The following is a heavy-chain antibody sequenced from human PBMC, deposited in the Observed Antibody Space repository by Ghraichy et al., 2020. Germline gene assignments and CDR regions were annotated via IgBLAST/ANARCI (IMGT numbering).Heavy chain of an antibody. Sequence: LTCAASGFILSSDWMHWVRQVPGKGLVWVSHINPDGTITNYVDSVKGRFTISRDIAKNTLYLQMNSLTVDDTALYYCTKGGSTALGDWGQGTLVTVSS. CDR3: TKGGSTALGD. J-gene: IGHJ4*02. V-gene: IGHV3-74*01. CDR2: INPDGTIT. D-gene: IGHD3-16*01. CDR1: GFILSSDW.